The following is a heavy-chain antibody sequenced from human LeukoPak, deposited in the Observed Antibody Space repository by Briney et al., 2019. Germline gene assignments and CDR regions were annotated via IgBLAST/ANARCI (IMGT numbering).Heavy chain of an antibody. CDR3: ARGVGVDYYYMDV. J-gene: IGHJ6*03. CDR2: INPNSGGT. V-gene: IGHV1-2*02. D-gene: IGHD3-22*01. Sequence: GASVKVSCKASGGTFSSYAISWVRQAPGQGLEWMGWINPNSGGTNYAQKFQGRVTMTGDTSMSTAYMELSRLRSDDTAVFYCARGVGVDYYYMDVWGKGTTVTVSS. CDR1: GGTFSSYA.